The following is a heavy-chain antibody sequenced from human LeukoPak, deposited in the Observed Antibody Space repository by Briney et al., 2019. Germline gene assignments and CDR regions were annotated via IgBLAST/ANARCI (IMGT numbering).Heavy chain of an antibody. J-gene: IGHJ4*02. CDR1: GGSISSYY. V-gene: IGHV4-34*01. CDR3: ARGMTTVTPLDY. Sequence: SETLSLTCTVSGGSISSYYWSWIRQPPGKGLEWIGEINHSGSTNYNPSLKSRVTISVDTSKNQFSLKLSSVTAADTAVYYCARGMTTVTPLDYWGQGTLVTVSS. CDR2: INHSGST. D-gene: IGHD4-17*01.